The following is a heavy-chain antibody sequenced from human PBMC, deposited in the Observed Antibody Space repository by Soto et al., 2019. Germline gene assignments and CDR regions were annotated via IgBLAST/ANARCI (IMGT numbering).Heavy chain of an antibody. CDR2: IIPIFGTA. V-gene: IGHV1-69*01. D-gene: IGHD4-4*01. Sequence: QVQLVQSGAEVKKPGSSVKVSCKASGGTFSSYAISWVRQAPGQGLEWMGGIIPIFGTANYAQKFQGRVTITADESTRTADMELSSLRSEDTAVYYCARGKPPVTRTYYYYGMDVWGQGTTVTVSS. CDR1: GGTFSSYA. CDR3: ARGKPPVTRTYYYYGMDV. J-gene: IGHJ6*02.